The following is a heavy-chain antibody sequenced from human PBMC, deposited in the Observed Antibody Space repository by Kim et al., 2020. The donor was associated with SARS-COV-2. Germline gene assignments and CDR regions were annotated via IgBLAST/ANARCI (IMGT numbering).Heavy chain of an antibody. V-gene: IGHV3-11*01. CDR2: ISSSGSTI. D-gene: IGHD3-9*01. Sequence: GGSLRLSCAASGFTFSDYYMSWIRQAPGKGLEWVSYISSSGSTIYYADSVKGRFTISRDNAKNSLYLQMNSLRAEDTAVYYCARSSDFDWSLYFDYWGQGTLVTVSS. CDR3: ARSSDFDWSLYFDY. CDR1: GFTFSDYY. J-gene: IGHJ4*02.